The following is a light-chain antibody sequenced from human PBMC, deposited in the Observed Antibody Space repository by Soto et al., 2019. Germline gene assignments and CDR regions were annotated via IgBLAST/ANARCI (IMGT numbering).Light chain of an antibody. Sequence: EIVLTQSPGTLSLSPGEGATLSCRASQSVSSSYLAWYQQKPGQAPRLLIYCASSRATGIPDRFSGGGSGTDFTLTISRLEPEDFAVYYCQQYDNSPWTFGQGTKVEIK. CDR2: CAS. CDR3: QQYDNSPWT. CDR1: QSVSSSY. J-gene: IGKJ1*01. V-gene: IGKV3-20*01.